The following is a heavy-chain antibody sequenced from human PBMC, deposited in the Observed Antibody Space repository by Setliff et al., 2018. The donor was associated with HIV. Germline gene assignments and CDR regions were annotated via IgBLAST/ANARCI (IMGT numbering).Heavy chain of an antibody. CDR1: GYSFSNYY. D-gene: IGHD3-3*01. J-gene: IGHJ4*02. CDR2: IYPGDFDT. CDR3: ARLSKYYDFWTPDS. V-gene: IGHV5-51*01. Sequence: GESLKISCTGSGYSFSNYYIGWVRQMPGKGLECMVVIYPGDFDTRYSPSVQGQVTISADKSVSTTYLQWTSLKAPDTAMYYCARLSKYYDFWTPDSWGQGTLVTVSS.